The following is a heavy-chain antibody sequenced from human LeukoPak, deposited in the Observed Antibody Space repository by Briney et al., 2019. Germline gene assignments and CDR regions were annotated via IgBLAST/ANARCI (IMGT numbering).Heavy chain of an antibody. CDR1: GFTVSSNY. V-gene: IGHV3-53*01. D-gene: IGHD3-9*01. CDR3: ARPYYDILTGYRYAFDI. CDR2: IYSGGST. J-gene: IGHJ3*02. Sequence: PGGSLRLSCAASGFTVSSNYMSWVRQAPGKGLEWVSVIYSGGSTYYADSVKGRFTISRDNSKNTLYLQMNSLRAEDTAVYYCARPYYDILTGYRYAFDIWGQGTMVTVSS.